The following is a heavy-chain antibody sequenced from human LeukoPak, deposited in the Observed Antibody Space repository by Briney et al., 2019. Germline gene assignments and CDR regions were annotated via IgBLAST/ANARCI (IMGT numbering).Heavy chain of an antibody. D-gene: IGHD6-13*01. Sequence: PGGSLRLSCAASGFTFDDYAMHWVRQAPGKGLEWVSLISGDGGSTYYADSVKGRFTISRDNSKNSLYLQMNSLRTEDTTLYYCAKSVEGLGAAGYNWFDPWGQGTLVTVSS. CDR1: GFTFDDYA. J-gene: IGHJ5*02. V-gene: IGHV3-43*02. CDR2: ISGDGGST. CDR3: AKSVEGLGAAGYNWFDP.